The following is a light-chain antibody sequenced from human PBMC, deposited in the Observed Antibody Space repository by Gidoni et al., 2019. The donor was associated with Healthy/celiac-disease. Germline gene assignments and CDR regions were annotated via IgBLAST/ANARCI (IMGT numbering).Light chain of an antibody. J-gene: IGKJ1*01. CDR1: QSVSSSY. V-gene: IGKV3-20*01. CDR2: GAS. CDR3: QQYGSSPLWT. Sequence: IVLTQSPGTLSLSPGERATLSCRASQSVSSSYLAWYQQKPGQAPRLLIYGASSRATGIPDRFSGSGSGTDFTLTISRLEPEDFAVYYCQQYGSSPLWTFGQXTKVEI.